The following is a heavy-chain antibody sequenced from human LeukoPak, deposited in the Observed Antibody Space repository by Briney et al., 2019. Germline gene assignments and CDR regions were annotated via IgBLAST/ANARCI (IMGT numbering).Heavy chain of an antibody. J-gene: IGHJ4*02. CDR2: IYYSGST. Sequence: PSEPLSLTCTVSGGSISSYYWSWIRQPPGKGLEWIGYIYYSGSTNYNPSLKSRVTISVDTSKNQFSLKLSSVTAADTAVYYCARFGGYSYGPAADYWGQGNLVTVSS. CDR1: GGSISSYY. V-gene: IGHV4-59*01. D-gene: IGHD5-18*01. CDR3: ARFGGYSYGPAADY.